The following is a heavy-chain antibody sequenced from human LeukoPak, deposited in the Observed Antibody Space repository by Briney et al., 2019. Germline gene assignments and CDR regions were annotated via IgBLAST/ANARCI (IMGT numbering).Heavy chain of an antibody. V-gene: IGHV4-4*07. J-gene: IGHJ4*02. CDR1: GGSISSHY. CDR3: ARGRSGRYSSSWYYFDY. D-gene: IGHD6-13*01. CDR2: IYTSGST. Sequence: SETLSLTCTVSGGSISSHYWSWIRQPAGKGLEWIGRIYTSGSTNYNPSLKSRVTMSVDTSKNQFSLKLSSVTAADTAVYYCARGRSGRYSSSWYYFDYWGQGTLVTVSS.